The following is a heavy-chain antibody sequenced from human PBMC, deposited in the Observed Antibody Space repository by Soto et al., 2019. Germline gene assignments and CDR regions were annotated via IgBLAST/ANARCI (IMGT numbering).Heavy chain of an antibody. CDR2: ISSTTKYI. Sequence: SLRLSCAASGFTFTRYSMNWVRQAPGKGLEWVPAISSTTKYIHYGDSMKDRFTITRDNAKNSLYLEMNGLRAEDTAVYYCARESEDLTSNFDYWGQGTLVTVSS. CDR3: ARESEDLTSNFDY. V-gene: IGHV3-21*06. J-gene: IGHJ4*02. CDR1: GFTFTRYS.